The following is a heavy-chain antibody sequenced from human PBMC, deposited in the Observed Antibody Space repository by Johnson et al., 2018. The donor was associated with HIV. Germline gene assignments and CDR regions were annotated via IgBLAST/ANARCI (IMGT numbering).Heavy chain of an antibody. CDR3: AREGGYCTDGVCYFAFDI. CDR1: GFTFSSYA. J-gene: IGHJ3*02. D-gene: IGHD2-8*01. CDR2: ISYDGSNK. Sequence: QMLLVESGGGMIRPGGSLRLSCEASGFTFSSYAMHWVRQAPGKGLEWVAVISYDGSNKYYADSVKGRFTISRDNSKNSLYLQMNSLRAEDTALYYSAREGGYCTDGVCYFAFDIWGQGTMVTVSS. V-gene: IGHV3-30*04.